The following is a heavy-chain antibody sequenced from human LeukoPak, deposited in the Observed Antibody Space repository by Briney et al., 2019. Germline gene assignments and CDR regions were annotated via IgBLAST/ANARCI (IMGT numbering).Heavy chain of an antibody. J-gene: IGHJ4*02. D-gene: IGHD3-22*01. CDR3: ARSGYYDSSGYSPNY. CDR2: ISSSSSYI. V-gene: IGHV3-21*01. Sequence: GGSLRLSCAASGFTFSSYSMNWVRQAPGNGLEWVSSISSSSSYIYYADSVKGRFTISRDNAKNSLYLQMNSLRAEDTAVYYCARSGYYDSSGYSPNYWGQGTLVTVSS. CDR1: GFTFSSYS.